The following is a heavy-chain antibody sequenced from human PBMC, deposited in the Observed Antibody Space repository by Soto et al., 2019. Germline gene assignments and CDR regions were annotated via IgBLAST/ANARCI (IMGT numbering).Heavy chain of an antibody. V-gene: IGHV3-23*01. CDR3: AKWSYLDY. CDR1: GFSFASFA. CDR2: ISGSDGKT. Sequence: GESLKISCTTSGFSFASFAMTWVRQAPGKGLEWVATISGSDGKTYYADSAKGRFSISRDTSRNTLYLQMNSLRADDTAIYYCAKWSYLDYWGQGTRVTVSS. D-gene: IGHD3-3*01. J-gene: IGHJ4*02.